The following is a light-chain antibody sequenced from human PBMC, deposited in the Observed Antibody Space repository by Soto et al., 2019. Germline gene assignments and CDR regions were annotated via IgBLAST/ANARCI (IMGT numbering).Light chain of an antibody. CDR1: QDISNY. J-gene: IGKJ1*01. V-gene: IGKV1-33*01. CDR2: DAS. Sequence: DIPMTQSPSSLSASVGDRVTITCQASQDISNYLNWYQQKPGKAPKLLIYDASNLETGVPSRFSGSGSGTEFTLTISSLQPDDFATYYCQQYSSFSPETFGQGTKVEIK. CDR3: QQYSSFSPET.